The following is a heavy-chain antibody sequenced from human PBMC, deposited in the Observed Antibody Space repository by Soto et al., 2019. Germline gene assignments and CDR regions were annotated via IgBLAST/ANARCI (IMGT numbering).Heavy chain of an antibody. CDR2: IDPSDSYT. J-gene: IGHJ6*02. D-gene: IGHD1-26*01. CDR3: ASPSRAYSGSYYDYGMDV. Sequence: PGESLNLSFNGSGYSFTSYWISWVRQMPGKGLEWMGRIDPSDSYTNYSPSFQGHVTISADKSISTAYLQWSSLKASDTAMYYCASPSRAYSGSYYDYGMDVWGQGTTVTVSS. CDR1: GYSFTSYW. V-gene: IGHV5-10-1*01.